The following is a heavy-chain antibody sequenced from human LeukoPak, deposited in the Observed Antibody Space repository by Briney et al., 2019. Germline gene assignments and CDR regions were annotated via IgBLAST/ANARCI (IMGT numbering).Heavy chain of an antibody. CDR2: IYYSGST. Sequence: SETLSLTCTVSGGSISSSSYYWGWIRQPPGKGLEWIGSIYYSGSTYYNPSLKSRVTISVDTSKNQFSLKLSSVTAADTAVYYCAREPIDLTGHYYMDVWGKGTTVTISS. D-gene: IGHD1-20*01. CDR3: AREPIDLTGHYYMDV. J-gene: IGHJ6*03. V-gene: IGHV4-39*07. CDR1: GGSISSSSYY.